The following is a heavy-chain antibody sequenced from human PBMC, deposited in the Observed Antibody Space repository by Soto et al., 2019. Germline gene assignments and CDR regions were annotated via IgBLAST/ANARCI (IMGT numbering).Heavy chain of an antibody. CDR2: INPYNGNT. V-gene: IGHV1-18*01. Sequence: RASVKVSCKASGYKFTSYGISWVRQAPGQGLAWMGWINPYNGNTNYPQKLQGRVTMTTDTSTSTAYMELRNLRSDDAAVYYCARDISLYDHDSSAYGFFDFWGQGTQVTVSS. J-gene: IGHJ4*02. CDR1: GYKFTSYG. D-gene: IGHD3-22*01. CDR3: ARDISLYDHDSSAYGFFDF.